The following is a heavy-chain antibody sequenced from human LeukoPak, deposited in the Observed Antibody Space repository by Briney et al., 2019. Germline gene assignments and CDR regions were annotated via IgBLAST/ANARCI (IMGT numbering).Heavy chain of an antibody. J-gene: IGHJ4*02. CDR2: TIPIFGTA. CDR1: GGTFSSYA. V-gene: IGHV1-69*05. D-gene: IGHD3-22*01. Sequence: SVKVSCKASGGTFSSYAISWVRQAPGQGLEWMGGTIPIFGTANYAQKFQGRVTITTDESTSTAYMELSSLRSEDTAVYYCARGPDYYDSSGYLDYWGQGTLVTVSS. CDR3: ARGPDYYDSSGYLDY.